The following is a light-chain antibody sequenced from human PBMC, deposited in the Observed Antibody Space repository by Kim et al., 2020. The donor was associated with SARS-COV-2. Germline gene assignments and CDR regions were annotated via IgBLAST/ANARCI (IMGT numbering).Light chain of an antibody. J-gene: IGKJ1*01. CDR1: QIVSSDY. CDR3: QQYGSSPEK. CDR2: RAS. V-gene: IGKV3-20*01. Sequence: SPGDRATLSCRASQIVSSDYVAWYQQKPGQAPRLLIYRASTRATGIPDRFSGSGSGTDFTLTIRRLEPEDFAVFYCQQYGSSPEKFGQGTKVDIK.